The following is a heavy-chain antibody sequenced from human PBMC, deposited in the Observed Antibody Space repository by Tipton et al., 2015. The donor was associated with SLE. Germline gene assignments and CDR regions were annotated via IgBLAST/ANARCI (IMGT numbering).Heavy chain of an antibody. CDR3: AREWGTVTTLGGFNI. Sequence: TLSLTCTVSGGSISSYSWGWIRQPPGKGLEWIGGIYHSGSTYYNPSLKSRVTISVDTSKNQFSLKLSSVTAADTAVYYCAREWGTVTTLGGFNIWGQGTMVTVSS. CDR1: GGSISSYS. D-gene: IGHD4-17*01. V-gene: IGHV4-38-2*02. J-gene: IGHJ3*02. CDR2: IYHSGST.